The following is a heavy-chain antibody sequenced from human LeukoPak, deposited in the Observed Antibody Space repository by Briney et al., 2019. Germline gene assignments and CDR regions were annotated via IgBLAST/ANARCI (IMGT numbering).Heavy chain of an antibody. CDR3: ARVGGYSYGADF. V-gene: IGHV4-31*03. CDR2: IYYSGST. CDR1: GGSISSGGYY. J-gene: IGHJ4*02. Sequence: SQTLSLNCTVSGGSISSGGYYWSWIRQHPGKGLEWIGYIYYSGSTYYNPSLRSRVTISVDTSKNQFSLKLSSVTAADTAVYYCARVGGYSYGADFWGQGTLVTVSS. D-gene: IGHD5-18*01.